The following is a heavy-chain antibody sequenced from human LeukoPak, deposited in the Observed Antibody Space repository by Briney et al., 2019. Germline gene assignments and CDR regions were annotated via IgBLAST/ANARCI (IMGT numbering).Heavy chain of an antibody. Sequence: ASVKVSRKASGYTYTGYYMHRVRQAPGQGLEWMGWINPNSGGTNYAQKFQGRVTITRNTSISTAYMELSSLRSEDTAVYYCARGRGYYYNSSGYLEYFQHWGQGTLVTVSS. D-gene: IGHD3-22*01. V-gene: IGHV1-2*02. CDR3: ARGRGYYYNSSGYLEYFQH. CDR2: INPNSGGT. CDR1: GYTYTGYY. J-gene: IGHJ1*01.